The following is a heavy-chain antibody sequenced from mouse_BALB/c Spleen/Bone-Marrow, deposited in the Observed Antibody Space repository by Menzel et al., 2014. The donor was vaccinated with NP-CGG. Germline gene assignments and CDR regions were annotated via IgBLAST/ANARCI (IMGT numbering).Heavy chain of an antibody. J-gene: IGHJ3*01. CDR1: GFNIKDAY. V-gene: IGHV14-3*02. CDR2: IAPANGNT. CDR3: ARSPGEVNY. D-gene: IGHD1-3*01. Sequence: FQLQQSEAELEKPGASVMLSCTASGFNIKDAYMHWVKQRPAQGLEWIGRIAPANGNTEYDPKFLDEATITADTSSNTAYLQLSSLTSEDTAVYYCARSPGEVNYWGQGTLVTVSA.